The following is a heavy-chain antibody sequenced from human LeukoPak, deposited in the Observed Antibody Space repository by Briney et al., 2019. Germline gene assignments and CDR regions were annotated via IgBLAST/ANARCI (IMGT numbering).Heavy chain of an antibody. Sequence: ASVKVSCKASGGTFSSYAISWVRQAPGQGLEWMGWISAYNGNTNYAQKLQGRVTMTTDTSTSTAYMELRSLRSDDTAVYYCARGSAAGPYYYGMDVWGQGTTVTVSS. CDR1: GGTFSSYA. CDR2: ISAYNGNT. V-gene: IGHV1-18*01. CDR3: ARGSAAGPYYYGMDV. J-gene: IGHJ6*02. D-gene: IGHD6-13*01.